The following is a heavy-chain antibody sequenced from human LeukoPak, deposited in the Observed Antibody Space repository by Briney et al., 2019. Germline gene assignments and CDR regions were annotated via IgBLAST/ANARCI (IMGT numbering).Heavy chain of an antibody. V-gene: IGHV3-53*01. CDR2: IYSGGST. Sequence: GGSLRLSCAASGFTVSSNYMSWVRQAPGKGLEWVSVIYSGGSTYYADSVKGRFTISRDYSKNTLYLQINSLRAEDTAVYYCARALSSSWYAFRSNWFDPWGQGTLVSVSS. CDR3: ARALSSSWYAFRSNWFDP. J-gene: IGHJ5*02. CDR1: GFTVSSNY. D-gene: IGHD6-13*01.